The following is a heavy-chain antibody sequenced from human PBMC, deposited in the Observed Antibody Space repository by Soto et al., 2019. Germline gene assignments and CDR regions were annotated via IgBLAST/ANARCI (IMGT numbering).Heavy chain of an antibody. CDR1: GYTLLELS. V-gene: IGHV1-24*01. D-gene: IGHD1-1*01. CDR3: ASQNWRWREQFDH. J-gene: IGHJ4*02. CDR2: YDPEDAKT. Sequence: ASVKVSCKLSGYTLLELSIHWVRQAPGKGLEWMGGYDPEDAKTIYAQKSQGRVIMTEDTSTNTAYLEVRGLRYEDAAVYYCASQNWRWREQFDHWGQGTLVTVSS.